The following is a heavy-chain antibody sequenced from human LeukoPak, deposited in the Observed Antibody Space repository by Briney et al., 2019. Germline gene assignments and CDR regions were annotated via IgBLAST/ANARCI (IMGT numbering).Heavy chain of an antibody. D-gene: IGHD3-3*01. J-gene: IGHJ4*02. CDR1: GFTFSSYG. CDR2: ISYDGSNK. CDR3: AKVLEWFSKGVGY. V-gene: IGHV3-30*18. Sequence: PGGSLRLSCAASGFTFSSYGMHWVRQAPGKGLEWVAVISYDGSNKYYADSVKGRFTISRDNSKNTLYLQMNSLRAEDTAVYYCAKVLEWFSKGVGYWGQGTLVTVSS.